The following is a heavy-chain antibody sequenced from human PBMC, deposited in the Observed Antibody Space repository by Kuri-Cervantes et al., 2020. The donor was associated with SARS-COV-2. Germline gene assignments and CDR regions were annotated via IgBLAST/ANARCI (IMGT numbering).Heavy chain of an antibody. CDR1: GGSISSGGYS. D-gene: IGHD4-23*01. Sequence: LRLSCAVSGGSISSGGYSWSWIRQPPGKGLEWIGYIYHSGSTYYNPSLKSRVTISVDTSKNQFSLKLSSVTAADTAVYYCARLGGFLDVWGKGTTVTVSS. CDR3: ARLGGFLDV. J-gene: IGHJ6*04. V-gene: IGHV4-30-2*01. CDR2: IYHSGST.